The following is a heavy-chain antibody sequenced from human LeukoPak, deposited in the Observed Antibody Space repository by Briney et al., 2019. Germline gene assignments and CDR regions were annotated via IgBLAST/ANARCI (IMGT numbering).Heavy chain of an antibody. CDR1: GGSISSGSYY. CDR2: IYTSGST. CDR3: ARGVMVRGVLGWFDP. V-gene: IGHV4-61*02. D-gene: IGHD3-10*01. J-gene: IGHJ5*02. Sequence: SQTLSLTCTVSGGSISSGSYYWSWIRQPAGKGLEWIGRIYTSGSTNYNPSLKSRVTISVDTSKNQLSLKLSSVTAADTAVYYCARGVMVRGVLGWFDPWGQGTLVTVSS.